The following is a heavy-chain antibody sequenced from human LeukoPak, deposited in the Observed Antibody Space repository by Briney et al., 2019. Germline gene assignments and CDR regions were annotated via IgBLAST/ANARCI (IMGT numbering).Heavy chain of an antibody. Sequence: GGSLRLSCAASGFTFSSYGMHWVRQAPGKGLEWVAVISYDGSNKYYADSVKGRFTISRDNSKNTLYLQMNSLRAEDTAVYYCAKDLLGYCSNWGQGTLVTVSS. V-gene: IGHV3-30*18. CDR2: ISYDGSNK. D-gene: IGHD2-2*01. CDR3: AKDLLGYCSN. CDR1: GFTFSSYG. J-gene: IGHJ4*02.